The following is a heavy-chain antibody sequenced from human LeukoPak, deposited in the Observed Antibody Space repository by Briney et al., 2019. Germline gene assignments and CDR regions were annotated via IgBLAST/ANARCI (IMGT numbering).Heavy chain of an antibody. CDR3: ARRPVVVITPRYYGMDV. CDR2: IYYSGST. Sequence: SETLSLTCAVYGGSFSGYYWSWIRQPPGKGLEWIGYIYYSGSTNYNPSLKSRVTISVDTSKNQFSLKLSSVTAADTAVYYCARRPVVVITPRYYGMDVWGQGTTVTVSS. D-gene: IGHD3-22*01. CDR1: GGSFSGYY. V-gene: IGHV4-59*12. J-gene: IGHJ6*02.